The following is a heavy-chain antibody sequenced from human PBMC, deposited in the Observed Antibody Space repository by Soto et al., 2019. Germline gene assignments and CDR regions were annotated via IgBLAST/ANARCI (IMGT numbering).Heavy chain of an antibody. V-gene: IGHV3-23*01. CDR3: AKGGADYYGSGSYPFDY. CDR1: GFTFSSYA. J-gene: IGHJ4*02. CDR2: ISGSGDNT. Sequence: EVQVLESGGGLGHPGGSLRLSCAASGFTFSSYAMNWVRQAPGKGLEWVSTISGSGDNTYYADSVKGRFTISRDNSKNTLYLRMNSLSADDTAVYYCAKGGADYYGSGSYPFDYWGQGTLVTVSS. D-gene: IGHD3-10*01.